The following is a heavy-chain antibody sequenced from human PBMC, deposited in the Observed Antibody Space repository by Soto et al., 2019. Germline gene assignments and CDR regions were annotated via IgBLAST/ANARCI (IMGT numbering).Heavy chain of an antibody. Sequence: SVKVSCKASGGTFSSYAISWVRQAPGQGLEWMGGIIPIFGTASYAQKFQGRVTITADESTSTAYMELSSLRSEDTAVYYCATREDCGGDCYSGFDPWGQGTLVTVSS. CDR2: IIPIFGTA. J-gene: IGHJ5*02. V-gene: IGHV1-69*13. CDR1: GGTFSSYA. CDR3: ATREDCGGDCYSGFDP. D-gene: IGHD2-21*02.